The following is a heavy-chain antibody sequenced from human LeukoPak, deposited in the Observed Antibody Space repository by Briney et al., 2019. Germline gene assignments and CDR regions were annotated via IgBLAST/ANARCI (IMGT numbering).Heavy chain of an antibody. Sequence: GGSLRLSCEASGFPFSSYWMSWVRQAPGKGLEWVANTKQDGSEKYYVDSVKGRFTISRDNAKNSLYLQMNSLRAEDTAVYYCARDRGGGWFGSFDYWGQGTQVTVSS. D-gene: IGHD3-10*01. CDR1: GFPFSSYW. CDR2: TKQDGSEK. CDR3: ARDRGGGWFGSFDY. V-gene: IGHV3-7*04. J-gene: IGHJ4*02.